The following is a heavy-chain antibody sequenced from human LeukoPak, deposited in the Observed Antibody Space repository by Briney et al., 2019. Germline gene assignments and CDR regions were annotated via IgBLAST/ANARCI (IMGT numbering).Heavy chain of an antibody. D-gene: IGHD2-15*01. Sequence: SETLSLTCTVSGGSISSGDYYWSWIRQPPGKGLEWIGYIYYSGSTYYNPSLKSRVTISVETSKNQFSLKLSSVTAADTAVYYCAREEVVVAATRSGGAFDYWGQGTLVTVSS. V-gene: IGHV4-30-4*01. CDR2: IYYSGST. CDR3: AREEVVVAATRSGGAFDY. J-gene: IGHJ4*02. CDR1: GGSISSGDYY.